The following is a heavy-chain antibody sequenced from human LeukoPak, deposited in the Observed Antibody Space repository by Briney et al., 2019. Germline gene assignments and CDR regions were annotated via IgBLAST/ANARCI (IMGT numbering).Heavy chain of an antibody. CDR2: INPSGGST. Sequence: ASVKVSCKASGYTFTSYYMHWVRQAPGQGLEWMGTINPSGGSTSYAQKFQGRVTMTRDTSTSTVYMELSSLRSEDTAVYYCARRGSGHHPSDAFDIWGQGTMVTVSS. D-gene: IGHD2-15*01. CDR3: ARRGSGHHPSDAFDI. CDR1: GYTFTSYY. V-gene: IGHV1-46*01. J-gene: IGHJ3*02.